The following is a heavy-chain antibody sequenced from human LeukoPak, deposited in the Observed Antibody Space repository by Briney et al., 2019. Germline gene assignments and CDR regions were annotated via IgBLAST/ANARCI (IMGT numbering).Heavy chain of an antibody. Sequence: ASVKVSCKASGYTFTSYGISWVRQAPGQGLEWMGWISAYNGNTNYAQKLQGRVTMTTDTSTSTAYMELRSLRSDDTAVYYCARDLSPWTMTAVPDYWGQGTLVTVSS. CDR3: ARDLSPWTMTAVPDY. J-gene: IGHJ4*02. CDR2: ISAYNGNT. V-gene: IGHV1-18*01. D-gene: IGHD2-21*02. CDR1: GYTFTSYG.